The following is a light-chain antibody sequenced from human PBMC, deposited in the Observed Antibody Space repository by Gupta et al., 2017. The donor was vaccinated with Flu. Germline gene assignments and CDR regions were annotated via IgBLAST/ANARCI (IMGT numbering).Light chain of an antibody. J-gene: IGKJ4*01. Sequence: DIGKSQSPWSVSASVGDRVTITCLAGQGISSWLAWYQQKPGKAPKLLIYAASSLQSGVPSRFSGSGSGTAFTLTISTLQPEAFATYYCRQANSFPLTFGGRTKVEIK. V-gene: IGKV1-12*01. CDR1: QGISSW. CDR2: AAS. CDR3: RQANSFPLT.